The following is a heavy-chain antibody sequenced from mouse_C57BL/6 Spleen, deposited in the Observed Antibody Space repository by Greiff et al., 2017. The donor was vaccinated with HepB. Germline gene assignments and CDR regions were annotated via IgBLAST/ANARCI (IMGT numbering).Heavy chain of an antibody. CDR2: INPNNGGT. V-gene: IGHV1-26*01. CDR1: GYTFTDYY. D-gene: IGHD2-4*01. J-gene: IGHJ3*01. CDR3: ARRGIYYDYDGAY. Sequence: EVKLQESGPELVKPGASVKISCKASGYTFTDYYMNWVKQSHGKSLEWIGDINPNNGGTSYNQKFKGKATLTVDKSSSTAYMELRSLTSEDSAVYYCARRGIYYDYDGAYWGQGTLVTVSA.